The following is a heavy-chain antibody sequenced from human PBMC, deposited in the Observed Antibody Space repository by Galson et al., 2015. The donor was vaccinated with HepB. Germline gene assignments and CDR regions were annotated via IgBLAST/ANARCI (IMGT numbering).Heavy chain of an antibody. Sequence: SLRLSCAASGFTFSSYSMTWVRQAPGKGLEWVATIKRDGTETHSVDSVKGRFTISRDNAKNSLYLQMNSPRVDDTAVYFCARDRGGQSSSSYGRFDYWGQGSLVTVSS. D-gene: IGHD6-6*01. V-gene: IGHV3-7*03. CDR3: ARDRGGQSSSSYGRFDY. CDR1: GFTFSSYS. CDR2: IKRDGTET. J-gene: IGHJ4*02.